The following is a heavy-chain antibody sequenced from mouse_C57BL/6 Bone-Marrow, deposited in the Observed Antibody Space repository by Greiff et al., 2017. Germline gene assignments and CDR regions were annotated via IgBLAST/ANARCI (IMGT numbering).Heavy chain of an antibody. CDR3: AREDYDTGFAY. CDR2: IYPRDGST. D-gene: IGHD2-4*01. CDR1: GYTFTSYD. J-gene: IGHJ3*01. Sequence: VQLQQSGPGLVKPGASVKLSCKASGYTFTSYDINWVKQRPGQGLEWIGVIYPRDGSTKYNEKFKGKATLTVDTSSSTAYMELHSLTSEDSAVYFCAREDYDTGFAYWGQGTLVTVSA. V-gene: IGHV1-85*01.